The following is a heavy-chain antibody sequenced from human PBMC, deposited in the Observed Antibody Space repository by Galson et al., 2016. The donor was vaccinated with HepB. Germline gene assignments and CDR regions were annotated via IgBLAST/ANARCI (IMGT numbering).Heavy chain of an antibody. J-gene: IGHJ4*02. D-gene: IGHD1-1*01. CDR1: GFTFSSYN. CDR3: ARDRDRSNWDFDF. Sequence: SLRLSCAASGFTFSSYNMNWVRQAPGRGQEWVSYISSSSTYIYYTDSVKGRFTISRDNAKNSLYLQMNSLRAEDTAVYYCARDRDRSNWDFDFWGQGTLVTVSS. CDR2: ISSSSTYI. V-gene: IGHV3-21*01.